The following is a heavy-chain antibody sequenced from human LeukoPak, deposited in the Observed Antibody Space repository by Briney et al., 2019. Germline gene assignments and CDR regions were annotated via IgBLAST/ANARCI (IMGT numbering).Heavy chain of an antibody. CDR3: ARDKRHTYYYDSSDYFRWFDP. CDR2: ISAYNGNT. Sequence: ASVKVSCKASGHTFISYGISWVRQAPGQGLEWMGWISAYNGNTDYAKTLPCRVSMTTDTSTSTAYMELRSLRSDDTAVYYCARDKRHTYYYDSSDYFRWFDPWGQGTLVTVSS. V-gene: IGHV1-18*04. D-gene: IGHD3-22*01. CDR1: GHTFISYG. J-gene: IGHJ5*02.